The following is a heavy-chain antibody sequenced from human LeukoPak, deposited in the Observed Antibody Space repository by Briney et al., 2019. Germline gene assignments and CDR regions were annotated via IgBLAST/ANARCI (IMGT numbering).Heavy chain of an antibody. J-gene: IGHJ3*01. CDR2: ITGSGDST. V-gene: IGHV3-23*01. D-gene: IGHD1-1*01. Sequence: SGGSLRLPCAASGFTFSIYAMRWVRQAPGKGLEWVSAITGSGDSTYYTDSVKGRFTISRDNSKNTLYLQMNSLRADDTAVYYCANPETTNDAFDRWGQGTTVTVSS. CDR1: GFTFSIYA. CDR3: ANPETTNDAFDR.